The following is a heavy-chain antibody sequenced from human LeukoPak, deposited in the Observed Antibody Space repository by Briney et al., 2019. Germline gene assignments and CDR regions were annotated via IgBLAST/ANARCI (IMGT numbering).Heavy chain of an antibody. J-gene: IGHJ6*03. CDR2: IGSAGDT. CDR3: AKDIEVATAKGYYYYMDV. D-gene: IGHD6-19*01. CDR1: GFTSSRYD. V-gene: IGHV3-13*01. Sequence: GGSLRLSCAASGFTSSRYDMHWVRQSTRKGLEWVSAIGSAGDTYYPGSVKGRFTISRDNSKNTLYLQMNSLRAEDTAVYYCAKDIEVATAKGYYYYMDVWGKGTTVTVSS.